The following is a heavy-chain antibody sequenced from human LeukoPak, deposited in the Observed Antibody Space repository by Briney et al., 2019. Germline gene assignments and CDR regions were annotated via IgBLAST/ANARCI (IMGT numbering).Heavy chain of an antibody. J-gene: IGHJ4*02. Sequence: GRSLRLSCAASGFTFSSYAMHWVRQAPGKGLEWVAVISYDGSNKYYADSVKGRFTISRDNSKNTLYLQMNSLRAEDTAVHYCARDDTPVIVVVTAAVDYWGQGTLVTVSS. CDR3: ARDDTPVIVVVTAAVDY. D-gene: IGHD2-21*02. V-gene: IGHV3-30-3*01. CDR2: ISYDGSNK. CDR1: GFTFSSYA.